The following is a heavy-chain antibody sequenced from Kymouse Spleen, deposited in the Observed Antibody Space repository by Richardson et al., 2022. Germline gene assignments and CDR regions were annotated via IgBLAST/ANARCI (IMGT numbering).Heavy chain of an antibody. D-gene: IGHD3-3*01. CDR2: ISYDGSNK. V-gene: IGHV3-30*18. CDR1: GFTFSSYG. J-gene: IGHJ4*02. Sequence: QVQLVESGGGVVQPGRSLRLSCAASGFTFSSYGMHWVRQAPGKGLEWVAVISYDGSNKYYADSVKGRFTISRDNSKNTLYLQMNSLRAEDTAVYYCAKDQRFLEWLCDYWGQGTLVTVSS. CDR3: AKDQRFLEWLCDY.